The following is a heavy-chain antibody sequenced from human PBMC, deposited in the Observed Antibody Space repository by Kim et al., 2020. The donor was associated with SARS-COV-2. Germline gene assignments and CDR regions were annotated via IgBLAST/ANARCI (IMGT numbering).Heavy chain of an antibody. V-gene: IGHV1-46*01. CDR3: ARGSSIAVADY. J-gene: IGHJ4*02. D-gene: IGHD6-19*01. CDR2: T. Sequence: TSYAQKFQGRVTMTRDTSTSTVYMELSSLRSEDTAVYYCARGSSIAVADYWGQGTLVTVSS.